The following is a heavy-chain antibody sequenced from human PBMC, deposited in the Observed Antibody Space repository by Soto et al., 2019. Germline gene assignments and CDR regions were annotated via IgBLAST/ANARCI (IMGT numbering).Heavy chain of an antibody. J-gene: IGHJ4*02. CDR3: ARDLSWATGVLMVYAGLY. D-gene: IGHD2-8*01. Sequence: QVQLVESGGGVVQPGRSLRLSCAASGFTFSSYAMHWVRQAPGKGLEWVAVISYDGSNKYYADSVKGRFTISRDNSKNTLYLQMNSLRAEDTAVYYCARDLSWATGVLMVYAGLYWGQGTLVTVSS. CDR1: GFTFSSYA. V-gene: IGHV3-30-3*01. CDR2: ISYDGSNK.